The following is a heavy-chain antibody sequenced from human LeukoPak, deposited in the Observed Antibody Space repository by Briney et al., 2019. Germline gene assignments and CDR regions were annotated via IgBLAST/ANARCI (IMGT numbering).Heavy chain of an antibody. J-gene: IGHJ5*02. CDR1: GGSISSYY. CDR3: ASGAAAGTSNWFDP. D-gene: IGHD6-13*01. CDR2: IYYSGST. Sequence: PSETLSLTCTVSGGSISSYYWSWIRQPPGKGLEWIGYIYYSGSTNYNPSLKSPVTISLDTSKNQFSLKLSSVTAADTAVYYCASGAAAGTSNWFDPWGQGTLVTVSS. V-gene: IGHV4-59*12.